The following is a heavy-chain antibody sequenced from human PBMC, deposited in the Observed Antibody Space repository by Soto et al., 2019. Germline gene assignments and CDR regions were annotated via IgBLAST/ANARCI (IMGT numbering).Heavy chain of an antibody. J-gene: IGHJ4*02. Sequence: EVLMVESGGDLVQPGGSLRLSCSGSGFTFSSYWMNWVRQTPGKGLEWVANINEDGSDTYYMDSVKGRFTISRDNAKNSLYLQRNSLRAEDTAVYFCVGAHFDYWGQGTLVIVSS. CDR1: GFTFSSYW. CDR2: INEDGSDT. D-gene: IGHD1-26*01. CDR3: VGAHFDY. V-gene: IGHV3-7*01.